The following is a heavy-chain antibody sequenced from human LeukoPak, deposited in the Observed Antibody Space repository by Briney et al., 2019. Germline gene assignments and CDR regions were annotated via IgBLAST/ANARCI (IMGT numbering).Heavy chain of an antibody. CDR2: ISGSGGST. J-gene: IGHJ5*02. CDR3: AKAITYYYDSSGLAP. CDR1: GFTFRSYA. Sequence: GGSLRLSCAASGFTFRSYAMSWVRQGPGKGLEWVSAISGSGGSTYYADSVKGRFTISRDNSKNTLYLQMNSLRAEDTAVYYCAKAITYYYDSSGLAPWGQGTLVTVSS. V-gene: IGHV3-23*01. D-gene: IGHD3-22*01.